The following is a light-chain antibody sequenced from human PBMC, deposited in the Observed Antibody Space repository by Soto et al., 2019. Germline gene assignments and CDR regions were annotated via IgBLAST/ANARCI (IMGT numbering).Light chain of an antibody. CDR2: DVS. V-gene: IGLV2-14*01. Sequence: QSALTQPASVSGSPGQSITISCTGTSSDVGGYNYVSWYQQHPGKAPKLMIYDVSNRPSGVSNRFSGSKSGKTASLTISGLQAEDEADYYGSSYTSSSTPVFGTGTKVTVL. CDR1: SSDVGGYNY. J-gene: IGLJ1*01. CDR3: SSYTSSSTPV.